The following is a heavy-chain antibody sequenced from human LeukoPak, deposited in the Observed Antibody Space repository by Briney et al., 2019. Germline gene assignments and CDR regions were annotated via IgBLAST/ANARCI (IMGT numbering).Heavy chain of an antibody. CDR2: IYPGDSDT. Sequence: GESLQISCKASAYSFTSYWIGWVRQMPGRGLEGMGIIYPGDSDTRYSPSFQGQVTISADKSITTAYLQWSSLKASDTAIYYCARLSEYVELDFWGQGTLVTVSS. CDR1: AYSFTSYW. V-gene: IGHV5-51*01. J-gene: IGHJ4*02. D-gene: IGHD3-16*01. CDR3: ARLSEYVELDF.